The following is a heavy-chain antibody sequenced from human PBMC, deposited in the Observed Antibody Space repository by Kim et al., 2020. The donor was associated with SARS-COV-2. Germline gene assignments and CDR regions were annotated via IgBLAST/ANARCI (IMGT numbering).Heavy chain of an antibody. CDR3: ASRGRTIDWFDH. Sequence: SETLSLTCTVSGGSISSSSYSWGWIRQPPGKGLEWIGNTYYSGSTYYNPSLKSRVTIPVDTSKNQFSLKLTSVTAADMAVYYCASRGRTIDWFDHWGQGTLVTVSS. CDR1: GGSISSSSYS. V-gene: IGHV4-39*01. CDR2: TYYSGST. D-gene: IGHD1-1*01. J-gene: IGHJ5*02.